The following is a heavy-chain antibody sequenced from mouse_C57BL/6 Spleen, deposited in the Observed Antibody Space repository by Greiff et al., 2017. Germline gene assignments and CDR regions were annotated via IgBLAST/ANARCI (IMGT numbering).Heavy chain of an antibody. CDR1: GYTFTDHT. J-gene: IGHJ4*01. Sequence: VKLQESDAELVKPGASVKISCKVSGYTFTDHTIHWMKQRPEQGLEWIGYIYPRDGSTKYNEKFKGKATLTADKSSSTAYMQLNSLTSEDSAVYFCASPAYYSNSAMDYWGQGTSVTVSS. CDR2: IYPRDGST. CDR3: ASPAYYSNSAMDY. D-gene: IGHD2-5*01. V-gene: IGHV1-78*01.